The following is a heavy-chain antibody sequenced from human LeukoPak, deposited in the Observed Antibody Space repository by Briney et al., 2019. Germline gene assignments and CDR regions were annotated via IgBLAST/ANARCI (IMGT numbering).Heavy chain of an antibody. Sequence: PSETLSLTCTVSGGSISSYYWSWIRQPPGKGLEWIGYIYYSGNTNYNPSLKTRVAISIDTSKNQFSLRLRSVTAADTALYYCARVGEGCLDHWGQGTLATVSS. V-gene: IGHV4-59*01. CDR3: ARVGEGCLDH. CDR2: IYYSGNT. CDR1: GGSISSYY. J-gene: IGHJ4*02.